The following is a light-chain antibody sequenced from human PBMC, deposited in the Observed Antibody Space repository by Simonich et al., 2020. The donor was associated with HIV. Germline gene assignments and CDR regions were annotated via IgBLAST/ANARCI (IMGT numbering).Light chain of an antibody. CDR1: QSVLYSSNNKNY. J-gene: IGKJ3*01. V-gene: IGKV4-1*01. CDR2: WAS. Sequence: DIVMTQSPDSLAVSLGERATINCKSGQSVLYSSNNKNYLAGYQQKPGQPPKLLIYWASTRESGVPDRFSGSGSGTDFTLTISSLQADDVAVYYCQQYYSTPLTFGPGTKVDIK. CDR3: QQYYSTPLT.